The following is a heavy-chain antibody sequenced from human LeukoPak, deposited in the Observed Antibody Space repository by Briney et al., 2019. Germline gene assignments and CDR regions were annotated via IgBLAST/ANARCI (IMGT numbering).Heavy chain of an antibody. D-gene: IGHD3-10*01. V-gene: IGHV4-39*07. CDR2: INHSGST. CDR3: ARTITMVRGSRRYFDY. CDR1: GGSISSSSYY. J-gene: IGHJ4*02. Sequence: PSETLSLTCTVSGGSISSSSYYWGWIRQPPGKGLEWIGEINHSGSTNYNPSLKSRVTISVDTSKNQFSLKLNSVTAADTAVYYCARTITMVRGSRRYFDYWGQGTLVTVSS.